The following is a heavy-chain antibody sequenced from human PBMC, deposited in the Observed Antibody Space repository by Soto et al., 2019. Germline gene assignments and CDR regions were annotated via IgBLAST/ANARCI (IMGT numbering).Heavy chain of an antibody. J-gene: IGHJ6*02. D-gene: IGHD3-10*01. CDR3: ASLRTNYYGSGSYYRGMDV. CDR2: ISSSSSTM. V-gene: IGHV3-48*02. CDR1: GFTFSSYS. Sequence: GGSLRLSCAASGFTFSSYSMNWVRQAPGKGLEWVSYISSSSSTMYYADSVKGRFTISRDNAKNSLYLQMNSLRDEDTAVYYCASLRTNYYGSGSYYRGMDVWGQGTTVTVSS.